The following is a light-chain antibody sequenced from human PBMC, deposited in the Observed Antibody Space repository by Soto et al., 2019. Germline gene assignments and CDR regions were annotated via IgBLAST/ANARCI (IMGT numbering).Light chain of an antibody. J-gene: IGKJ1*01. V-gene: IGKV3-15*01. CDR2: GAF. Sequence: EAVMTQSPATLSVFPGERATLSCRASQSVSSNLAWYQQKPGQAPRPLIYGAFTRATGIPARFSGSGSGTEFTPTIRSTQYEESEVYYCQQYNNWPPTFGQGTKVDI. CDR1: QSVSSN. CDR3: QQYNNWPPT.